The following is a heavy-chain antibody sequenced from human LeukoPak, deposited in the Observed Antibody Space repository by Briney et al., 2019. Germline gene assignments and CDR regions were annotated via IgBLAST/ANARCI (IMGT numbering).Heavy chain of an antibody. V-gene: IGHV3-74*01. CDR3: AREDIVVVVAHYYYYGMDV. CDR1: GFTFSSYW. Sequence: GGSLRLSCAVSGFTFSSYWMHWVRQAPGKGLVWVSRINTDGSITSYADSVKGRFTISRDNAKNSLYLQMNSLRDEDTAVYYCAREDIVVVVAHYYYYGMDVWGQGTTVTVSS. D-gene: IGHD2-15*01. J-gene: IGHJ6*02. CDR2: INTDGSIT.